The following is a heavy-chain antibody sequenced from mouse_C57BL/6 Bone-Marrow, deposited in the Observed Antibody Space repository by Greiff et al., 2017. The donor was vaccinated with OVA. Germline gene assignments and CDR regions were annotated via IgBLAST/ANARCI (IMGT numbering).Heavy chain of an antibody. J-gene: IGHJ2*01. CDR3: ARHEAPLYYYGSSLDY. V-gene: IGHV1-62-2*01. D-gene: IGHD1-1*01. CDR1: GYTFTEYT. CDR2: FYPGSGSI. Sequence: QVQLQQSGAELVKPGASVKLSCKASGYTFTEYTIHWVKQRSGQGLEWIGWFYPGSGSIKYNEKFKDKATLTADKSSSTVYMELSRLTSEDSAVYFCARHEAPLYYYGSSLDYWGQGTTLTVSS.